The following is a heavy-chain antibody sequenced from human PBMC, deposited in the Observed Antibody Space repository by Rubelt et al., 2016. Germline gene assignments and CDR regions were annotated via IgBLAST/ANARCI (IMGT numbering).Heavy chain of an antibody. V-gene: IGHV4-34*01. CDR1: GGSFSGYY. CDR2: IHHGGST. J-gene: IGHJ5*02. Sequence: QVQLQQWGAGLLKPSETLSLTCAVYGGSFSGYYWSWIRQPPGKGLEWLGEIHHGGSTNSNRASTVRVTISAASSRIRCCLKRGSGTAADTAGYYCARRGLIVVVPAAWFDPWGQGTLVTVSS. CDR3: ARRGLIVVVPAAWFDP. D-gene: IGHD2-2*01.